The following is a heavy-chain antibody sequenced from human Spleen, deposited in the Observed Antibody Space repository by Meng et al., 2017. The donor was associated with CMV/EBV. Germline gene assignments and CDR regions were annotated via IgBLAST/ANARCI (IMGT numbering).Heavy chain of an antibody. CDR2: INSDGSIT. V-gene: IGHV3-74*01. D-gene: IGHD2-2*02. J-gene: IGHJ1*01. Sequence: GESLKISCAASGFTFSSYWMHWVRQAPGKGLVWVSLINSDGSITTYADSVKGRFTISRDYAKNTLYVQMNSLRAEDTAVYYCARAGSCSSTSCYTIQHWGQGTLVTVS. CDR3: ARAGSCSSTSCYTIQH. CDR1: GFTFSSYW.